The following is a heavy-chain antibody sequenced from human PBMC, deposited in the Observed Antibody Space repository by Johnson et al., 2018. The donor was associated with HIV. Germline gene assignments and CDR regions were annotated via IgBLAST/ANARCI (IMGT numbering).Heavy chain of an antibody. Sequence: VQLVESGGGVVQSGRSLRLSCAASGFTFSSYAMSWVRQAPGKGLEWVSAISGSGGSTYYADSVKGRFTISRDNSKNTLFLQMNSLRAEDTAVYHCAKGRYSSSWYLAGAFDIWGQGTMVTVSS. J-gene: IGHJ3*02. CDR2: ISGSGGST. CDR1: GFTFSSYA. CDR3: AKGRYSSSWYLAGAFDI. V-gene: IGHV3-23*04. D-gene: IGHD6-13*01.